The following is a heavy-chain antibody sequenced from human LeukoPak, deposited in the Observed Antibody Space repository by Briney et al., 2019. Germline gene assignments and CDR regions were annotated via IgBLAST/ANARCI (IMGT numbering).Heavy chain of an antibody. CDR1: GFTFSSYV. CDR2: ITGSGGGT. J-gene: IGHJ4*02. Sequence: PSGGSLRLSCAASGFTFSSYVMSWVRQAPGKGLEWVSLITGSGGGTYYAGSGKGRFTISRDNSKNTLYLGMNSLRAEDTAVYYCATYSGSRIFDYWGQGTLVTVSS. V-gene: IGHV3-23*01. CDR3: ATYSGSRIFDY. D-gene: IGHD1-26*01.